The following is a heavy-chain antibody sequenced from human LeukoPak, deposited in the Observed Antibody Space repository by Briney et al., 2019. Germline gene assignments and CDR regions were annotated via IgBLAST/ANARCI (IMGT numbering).Heavy chain of an antibody. D-gene: IGHD1-1*01. CDR2: IRFYNGNT. Sequence: ASVTVSCKASGSTFTNSGISWVRQAPGQGLEWMGWIRFYNGNTNYAQNFQDRVTLTTDTSTSTAYMELRSLRSDDTAVYYCARDLWNPSAFDIWGQGTMVIVSS. V-gene: IGHV1-18*01. J-gene: IGHJ3*02. CDR3: ARDLWNPSAFDI. CDR1: GSTFTNSG.